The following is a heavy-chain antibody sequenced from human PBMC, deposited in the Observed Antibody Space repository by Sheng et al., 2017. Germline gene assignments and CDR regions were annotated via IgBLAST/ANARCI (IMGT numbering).Heavy chain of an antibody. V-gene: IGHV1-69*05. CDR3: AAPKGNYYDSSGYHLFDY. J-gene: IGHJ4*02. Sequence: QVQLVQSGAEVKKPGSSVKVSCKASGGTFSSYAISWVRQAPGQGLEWMGGIIPIFGTANYAQKFQGRVTITTDESTSTAYMELSSLRSEDTAVYYCAAPKGNYYDSSGYHLFDYWGQGTLVTVSS. CDR1: GGTFSSYA. CDR2: IIPIFGTA. D-gene: IGHD3-22*01.